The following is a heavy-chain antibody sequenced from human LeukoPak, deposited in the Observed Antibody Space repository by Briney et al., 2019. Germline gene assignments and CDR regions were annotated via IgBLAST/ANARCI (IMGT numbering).Heavy chain of an antibody. CDR2: IYPGDSDT. J-gene: IGHJ4*02. V-gene: IGHV5-51*01. CDR3: ARLYYYDTSGLDY. Sequence: GESLKISCKCSGYSFTSWIAWVRQMPGKDLEWMGIIYPGDSDTRYSPSFQGQVTISADKSISTAYLQWSSLKASDTAIYYCARLYYYDTSGLDYWGQGTLVTVSS. CDR1: GYSFTSW. D-gene: IGHD3-22*01.